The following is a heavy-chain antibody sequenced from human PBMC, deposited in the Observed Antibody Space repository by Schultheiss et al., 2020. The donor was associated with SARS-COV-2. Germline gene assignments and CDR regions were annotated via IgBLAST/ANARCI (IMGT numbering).Heavy chain of an antibody. D-gene: IGHD7-27*01. J-gene: IGHJ6*02. V-gene: IGHV3-21*01. CDR3: AREDWGSGYYYGMDV. CDR1: GFTFSSYS. CDR2: ISSSSSYI. Sequence: GGSLRLSCAASGFTFSSYSMNWVRQAPGKGLEWVSSISSSSSYIYYADSVKGRFTISRDNAKNSLYLQMNSLRAEDTAVYYCAREDWGSGYYYGMDVWGQGTTVTSP.